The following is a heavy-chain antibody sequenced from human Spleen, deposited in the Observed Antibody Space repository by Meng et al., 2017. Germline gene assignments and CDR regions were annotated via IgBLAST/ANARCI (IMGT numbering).Heavy chain of an antibody. Sequence: VQLQGRGAGLLEPSETLSLPCDVYGGAFGGYSWSWIRQPPGKGLEWIGEISHSGSTNYSPSLKNRVTISLDTSKNQFSLKLRSVTAADTAVYYCARLWTVTSYSADWFDPWGQGTLVTVSS. D-gene: IGHD4-17*01. J-gene: IGHJ5*02. CDR3: ARLWTVTSYSADWFDP. V-gene: IGHV4-34*01. CDR1: GGAFGGYS. CDR2: ISHSGST.